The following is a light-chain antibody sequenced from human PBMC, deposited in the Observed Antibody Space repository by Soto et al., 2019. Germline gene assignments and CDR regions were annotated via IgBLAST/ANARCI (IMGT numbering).Light chain of an antibody. CDR3: QQASSFPIT. J-gene: IGKJ5*01. CDR1: QNVNNW. CDR2: AAS. Sequence: DIPMTQSPSSVSASVGDRVTITCRASQNVNNWLAWYQQKPGKAPKLLIYAASSLQSGVPSRFSGSGSGTYFTLTISSLQPEDVATYFCQQASSFPITCGQGTRLEIK. V-gene: IGKV1D-12*01.